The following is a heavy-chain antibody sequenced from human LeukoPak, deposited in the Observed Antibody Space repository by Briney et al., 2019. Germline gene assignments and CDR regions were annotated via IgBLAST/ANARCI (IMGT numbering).Heavy chain of an antibody. Sequence: PGGSLRLSCAASGFIVSQNYISWVRQAPGKGLEWVSVIYRGDDTNYVDSVKGRFTIFRDNSKNTLYLQMNSLTAEDTAVYYCARHVWFGEHNGHENWFDPWGQGTLVIVSS. CDR2: IYRGDDT. D-gene: IGHD3-10*01. J-gene: IGHJ5*02. CDR1: GFIVSQNY. CDR3: ARHVWFGEHNGHENWFDP. V-gene: IGHV3-66*04.